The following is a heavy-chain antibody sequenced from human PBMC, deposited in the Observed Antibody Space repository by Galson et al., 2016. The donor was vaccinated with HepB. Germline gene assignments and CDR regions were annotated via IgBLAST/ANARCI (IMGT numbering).Heavy chain of an antibody. J-gene: IGHJ5*02. CDR2: INAGSGYT. Sequence: SVKVSCKASGYTFTTYAMHWVRQAPGQSLEWMGWINAGSGYTKYSQKFQGRVTITRDTSASTAYMELSSLRSEDTAVYYCARDGRWPVEGNWFDPWGQGTLVTVSS. CDR3: ARDGRWPVEGNWFDP. CDR1: GYTFTTYA. V-gene: IGHV1-3*01. D-gene: IGHD6-19*01.